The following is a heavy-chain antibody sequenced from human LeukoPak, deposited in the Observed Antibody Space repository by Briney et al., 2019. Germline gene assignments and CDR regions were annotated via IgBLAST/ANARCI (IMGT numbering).Heavy chain of an antibody. Sequence: PSETLSLTCTVSGGSVSSGSYYWSWIRQPPGKGLEWIGYIYYSGSTNYSPSLKSRVTISVDTSKNQFSLKLSSVTAADTAVYYCARERAPLRYFDYWGQGTLVTVSS. V-gene: IGHV4-61*01. CDR2: IYYSGST. CDR3: ARERAPLRYFDY. CDR1: GGSVSSGSYY. J-gene: IGHJ4*02. D-gene: IGHD3-9*01.